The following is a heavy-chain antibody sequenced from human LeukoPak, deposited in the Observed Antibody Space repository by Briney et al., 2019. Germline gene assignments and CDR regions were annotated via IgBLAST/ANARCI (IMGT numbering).Heavy chain of an antibody. D-gene: IGHD1-26*01. CDR3: ARDRRGSFDY. V-gene: IGHV3-30-3*01. Sequence: QPGRSLRLPCAASGFTFSSYAMHWVRQAPGKGLEWVAVISYDGSNKYYADSVKGRFTISRDNSKNTLYLQMNSLRAEDTAVYYCARDRRGSFDYWGQGTLVTVSS. J-gene: IGHJ4*02. CDR1: GFTFSSYA. CDR2: ISYDGSNK.